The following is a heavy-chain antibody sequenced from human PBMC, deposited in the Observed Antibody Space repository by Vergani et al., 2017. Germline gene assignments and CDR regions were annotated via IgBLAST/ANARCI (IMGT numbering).Heavy chain of an antibody. CDR1: GFTFSSYA. V-gene: IGHV3-21*01. CDR3: ASSDDYGDYVNY. J-gene: IGHJ4*02. CDR2: ISSSSSYI. D-gene: IGHD4-17*01. Sequence: EVQLLESGGGLVQPGGSLRLSCAASGFTFSSYAMSWVRQAPGKGLEWVSSISSSSSYIYYADSVKGRFTISRDNAKNSLYLQMNSLRAEDTAVYYCASSDDYGDYVNYWGQGTLVTVSS.